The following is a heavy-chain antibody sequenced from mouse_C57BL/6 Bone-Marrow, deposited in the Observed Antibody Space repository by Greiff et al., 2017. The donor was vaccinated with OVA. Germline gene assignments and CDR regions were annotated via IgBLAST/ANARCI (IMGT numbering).Heavy chain of an antibody. D-gene: IGHD1-1*01. CDR2: SRNKANDYTT. J-gene: IGHJ1*03. V-gene: IGHV7-1*01. Sequence: VQLKESGGGLVQSGRSLRLSCATSGFTFSDFYMEWVRQAPGKGLEWIAASRNKANDYTTEYSASVKGRFIVSRDTYQSILYLQMNALRAEDTAIYYCARDASSYYYGGGYFDVWGTGTTVTVSS. CDR3: ARDASSYYYGGGYFDV. CDR1: GFTFSDFY.